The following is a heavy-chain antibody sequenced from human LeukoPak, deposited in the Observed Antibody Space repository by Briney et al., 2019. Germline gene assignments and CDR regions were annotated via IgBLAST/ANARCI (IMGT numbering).Heavy chain of an antibody. J-gene: IGHJ4*02. V-gene: IGHV3-48*04. CDR2: ISSSGSTI. CDR3: ARDRRIQRPSVLYFDY. CDR1: GFTFSSYS. D-gene: IGHD5-18*01. Sequence: HPGGSLRLSCAASGFTFSSYSMNWVRQAPGKGLEWVSYISSSGSTIYYADSVKGRFTISRDNAKNSLYLQMNSLRAEDTAVYYCARDRRIQRPSVLYFDYWGQGTLVTVSS.